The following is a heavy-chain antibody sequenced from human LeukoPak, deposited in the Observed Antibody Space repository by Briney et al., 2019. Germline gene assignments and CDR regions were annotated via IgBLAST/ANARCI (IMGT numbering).Heavy chain of an antibody. J-gene: IGHJ4*02. CDR1: GFTFSSYW. CDR2: IHGDGTNT. CDR3: ARGYGDYVAYFDY. V-gene: IGHV3-74*03. Sequence: GGSLRLSCAGSGFTFSSYWMHWVRQAPGKGLVWVSRIHGDGTNTKSANSVKGRFTISRDNAKNTLYLQMNSLRAEDTAVYYCARGYGDYVAYFDYWGQGTLVTVSS. D-gene: IGHD4-17*01.